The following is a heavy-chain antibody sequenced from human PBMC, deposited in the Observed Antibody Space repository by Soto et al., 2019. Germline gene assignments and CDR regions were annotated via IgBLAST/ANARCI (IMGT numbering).Heavy chain of an antibody. CDR2: ISYDGSNK. Sequence: PGGSLRLSCAASGFTFSSYGMHWVRQAPGKGLEWVAVISYDGSNKYYADSVKGRFTISRDNSKNTLYLQMNSLRAEDTAVYYCGSEPYSSSWYYIDWFDPWGQGTLLTVSS. CDR3: GSEPYSSSWYYIDWFDP. J-gene: IGHJ5*02. D-gene: IGHD6-13*01. V-gene: IGHV3-30*03. CDR1: GFTFSSYG.